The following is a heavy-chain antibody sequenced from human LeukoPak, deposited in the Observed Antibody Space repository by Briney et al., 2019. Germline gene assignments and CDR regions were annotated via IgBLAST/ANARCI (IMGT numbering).Heavy chain of an antibody. CDR2: INPNSGGT. CDR3: AADGGWLGIFDY. J-gene: IGHJ4*02. Sequence: ASVTVSCKASGYTFTGYYMHWVRQAPGQGLEWMGWINPNSGGTNYAQKFQGRVTMTRDTSISTAYMELSRLRSDDTAVYYCAADGGWLGIFDYWGQGTLVTVSS. V-gene: IGHV1-2*02. CDR1: GYTFTGYY. D-gene: IGHD6-19*01.